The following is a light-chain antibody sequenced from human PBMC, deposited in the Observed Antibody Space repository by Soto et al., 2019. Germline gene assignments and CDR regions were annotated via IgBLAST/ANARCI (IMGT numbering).Light chain of an antibody. CDR3: SSSAGIYHYLV. Sequence: QSALTQPPSASGSPGQSVTISCTGTSSDIGGYNSVSWYQQHPGKAPRLIIYEVNQRPSGVPDRFSGSKSGYTASLTVSGLQTEDEAFYYCSSSAGIYHYLVFGGGTQLTVL. V-gene: IGLV2-8*01. CDR1: SSDIGGYNS. CDR2: EVN. J-gene: IGLJ3*02.